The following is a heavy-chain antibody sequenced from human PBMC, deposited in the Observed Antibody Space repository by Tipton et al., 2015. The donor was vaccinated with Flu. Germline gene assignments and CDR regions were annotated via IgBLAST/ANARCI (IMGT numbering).Heavy chain of an antibody. CDR1: GYTFTSYN. J-gene: IGHJ3*01. D-gene: IGHD1-1*01. CDR2: IYPAGGGI. V-gene: IGHV1-46*01. Sequence: QSGAEVKKPGASVKVSCKASGYTFTSYNMHWVRQAPGQGLEWMGIIYPAGGGISYAQKFQGRVIMTRDKSTGTVHMELSSLRSDDTAMYYGARDKGGGTYTFDVWGQGTMVTVSS. CDR3: ARDKGGGTYTFDV.